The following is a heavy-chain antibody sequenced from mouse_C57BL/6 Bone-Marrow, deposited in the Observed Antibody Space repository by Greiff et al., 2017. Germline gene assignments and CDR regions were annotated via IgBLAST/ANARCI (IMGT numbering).Heavy chain of an antibody. D-gene: IGHD2-3*01. CDR3: ASIYDGYWSY. CDR2: IDPSDSYT. J-gene: IGHJ2*01. CDR1: GYTFTSYW. V-gene: IGHV1-50*01. Sequence: QVQLQQPGAELVKPGASVKLSCKASGYTFTSYWMQWVKQRPGQGLEWIGEIDPSDSYTNYNQKFKGKATLTVDTSSSTAYMQLSSLTSEDSAVYDCASIYDGYWSYWGQGTTLTVSS.